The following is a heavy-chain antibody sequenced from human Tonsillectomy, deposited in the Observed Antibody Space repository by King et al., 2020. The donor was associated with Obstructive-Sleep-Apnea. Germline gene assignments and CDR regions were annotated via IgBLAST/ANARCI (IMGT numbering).Heavy chain of an antibody. CDR3: ARVRQYQLLNAFDI. V-gene: IGHV3-30*04. CDR2: IPNDETNK. J-gene: IGHJ3*02. Sequence: VQLVESGGCVVQPGRSLRLSCAVSGFTFSTYAMHWVRQAPGKGLEWGAAIPNDETNKDYGDSVKGRLTIPRDNSKNTLYLQMNSLTVGDTAVYYCARVRQYQLLNAFDIWGQGTMVTVSS. D-gene: IGHD2-2*01. CDR1: GFTFSTYA.